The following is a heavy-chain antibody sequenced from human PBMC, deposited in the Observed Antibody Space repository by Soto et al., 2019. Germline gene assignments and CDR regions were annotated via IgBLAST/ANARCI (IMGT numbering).Heavy chain of an antibody. CDR1: GYTFNNYP. V-gene: IGHV1-18*01. CDR2: ISPYSGST. D-gene: IGHD2-8*01. CDR3: ARDLGGVLMALDP. J-gene: IGHJ5*02. Sequence: ASVKVSCKASGYTFNNYPISWVRQAPGQGLEWMGWISPYSGSTNSAQNLHDRVTMTTDTSTSTAYLELRSLRSDDTAVYYCARDLGGVLMALDPWGRGTLVTVSS.